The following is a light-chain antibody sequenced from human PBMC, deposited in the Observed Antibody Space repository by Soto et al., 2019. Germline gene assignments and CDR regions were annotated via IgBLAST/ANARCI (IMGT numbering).Light chain of an antibody. CDR1: HSISSN. CDR3: QQYNSWPPFT. J-gene: IGKJ2*01. Sequence: EVVMTQSPATLSVSPGETATLSCRASHSISSNLAWYQQKPGQAPRLLIYGASTRATGVPARFRGSGSGTEFTLPISGLQSEDYAVYSCQQYNSWPPFTFGQGTKVEIK. CDR2: GAS. V-gene: IGKV3-15*01.